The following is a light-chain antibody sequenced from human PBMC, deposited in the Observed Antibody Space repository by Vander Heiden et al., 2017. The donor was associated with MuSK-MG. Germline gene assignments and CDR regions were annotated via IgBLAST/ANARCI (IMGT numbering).Light chain of an antibody. CDR2: DAS. CDR3: QQDDILPIT. Sequence: MTQSPSFLSASVGDRVTITCQASQDIINYLNWYQQKPGKAPKLLIFDASNLEDGVPSRFSGSGSGTDFTFAISSLRPEDIATYYCQQDDILPITFGGGTKVEIK. J-gene: IGKJ4*01. CDR1: QDIINY. V-gene: IGKV1-33*01.